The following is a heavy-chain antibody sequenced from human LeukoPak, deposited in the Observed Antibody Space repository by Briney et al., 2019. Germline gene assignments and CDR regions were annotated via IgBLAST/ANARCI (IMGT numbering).Heavy chain of an antibody. Sequence: GGSLRLSCAGSGFTFNNYAMSWVRRAPRKGLEWVSTIMIGGDGKHYADSVKGRFTISRDRSESTLYLQMNGLRADDTAVYYCVRAAPRDCSPASCSLFDTWGQGTLVNVSS. J-gene: IGHJ4*02. CDR3: VRAAPRDCSPASCSLFDT. D-gene: IGHD2-2*01. V-gene: IGHV3-23*01. CDR2: IMIGGDGK. CDR1: GFTFNNYA.